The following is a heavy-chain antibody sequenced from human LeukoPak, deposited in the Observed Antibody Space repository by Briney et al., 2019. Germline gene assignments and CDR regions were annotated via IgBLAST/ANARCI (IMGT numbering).Heavy chain of an antibody. D-gene: IGHD3-22*01. Sequence: SETLSLTCTVSGGSISSSSYYWVWIRQPPGKGLDWIVSISYGGGTFSNPSLKSRVTISVDTSKNQFSLKLSSVTAADTAVYQCARNVYYYDTSGFSARGAFDIWGQGTMVTVSS. CDR1: GGSISSSSYY. J-gene: IGHJ3*02. V-gene: IGHV4-39*01. CDR2: ISYGGGT. CDR3: ARNVYYYDTSGFSARGAFDI.